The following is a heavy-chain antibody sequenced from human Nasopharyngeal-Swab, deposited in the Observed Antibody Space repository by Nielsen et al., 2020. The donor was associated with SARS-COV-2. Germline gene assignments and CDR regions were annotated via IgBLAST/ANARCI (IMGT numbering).Heavy chain of an antibody. CDR2: VSYSGST. V-gene: IGHV4-59*13. Sequence: SETLSLTCTVSGGSINSYYWTWIRQPPGKGLEWIGFVSYSGSTNYNPSLKSRVTISLDTSRNQFSLKVNSVTAADTAAYYCARDLGLAAIADTEDYYYYGLSVWGQGTTVTVSS. CDR1: GGSINSYY. D-gene: IGHD6-13*01. J-gene: IGHJ6*02. CDR3: ARDLGLAAIADTEDYYYYGLSV.